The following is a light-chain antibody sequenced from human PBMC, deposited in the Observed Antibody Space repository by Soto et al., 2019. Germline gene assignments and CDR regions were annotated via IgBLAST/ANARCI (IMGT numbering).Light chain of an antibody. CDR3: SSYTSSSIDYV. CDR2: EVS. V-gene: IGLV2-14*01. J-gene: IGLJ1*01. CDR1: SRDVGGYNY. Sequence: QFVLTQPASMSGSPGHSLTISCTGTSRDVGGYNYVSWYQQHPGKAPKLMIYEVSNRPSGVSNRFSGSKSGNTASLTISGLQAEDEADYYCSSYTSSSIDYVFGTGTKLTVL.